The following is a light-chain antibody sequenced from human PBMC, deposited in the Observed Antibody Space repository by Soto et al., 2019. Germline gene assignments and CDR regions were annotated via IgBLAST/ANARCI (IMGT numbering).Light chain of an antibody. CDR1: QSISAW. V-gene: IGKV1-5*03. CDR3: QQYTNYSPT. J-gene: IGKJ1*01. CDR2: EAS. Sequence: DIQMTQSPSTVSASVGDRVTITCRASQSISAWLAWYQQKPGKAPNLLIFEASRLESGVPSRFSGSGSGTEFTLTIDSLQPDDFATYYCQQYTNYSPTFGQGTQGEIK.